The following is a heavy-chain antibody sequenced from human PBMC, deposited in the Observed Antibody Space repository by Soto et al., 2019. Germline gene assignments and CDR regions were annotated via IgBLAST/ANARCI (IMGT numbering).Heavy chain of an antibody. CDR1: GFTFSSYA. CDR2: ISGSGGST. V-gene: IGHV3-23*01. CDR3: AKDPPTIFGVVISHYYMDV. Sequence: GGSLRLSCAASGFTFSSYAMSWVRQAPGKGLEWVSAISGSGGSTYYADSVKGRFTISRDNSKNTLYLQMNSLRAEGTAVYYCAKDPPTIFGVVISHYYMDVWGKGTTVTVSS. D-gene: IGHD3-3*01. J-gene: IGHJ6*03.